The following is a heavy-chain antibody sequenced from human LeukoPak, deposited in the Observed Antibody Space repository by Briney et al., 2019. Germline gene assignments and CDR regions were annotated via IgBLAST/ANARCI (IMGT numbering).Heavy chain of an antibody. CDR1: GYTFSSYS. Sequence: GGSLRLSCAASGYTFSSYSMHWVRQAPGKGLEWLAVISYDGSNKYYADSVKGRFTISRDNSKNTLYLQMNSLRAEDTAVYYCARGGLEWLPNGMDVWGQGTTVTVSS. CDR2: ISYDGSNK. D-gene: IGHD3-3*01. V-gene: IGHV3-30*19. CDR3: ARGGLEWLPNGMDV. J-gene: IGHJ6*02.